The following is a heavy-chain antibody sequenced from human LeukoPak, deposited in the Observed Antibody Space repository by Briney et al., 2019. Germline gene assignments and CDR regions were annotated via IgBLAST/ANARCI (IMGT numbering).Heavy chain of an antibody. CDR2: MNPNSGNT. D-gene: IGHD6-6*01. Sequence: GASVKVSCKASGYTFTSYDINWVRQATGQGLEWMGWMNPNSGNTGYAQKFQGRVTITRHTSISTAYMELSSLRSEDTAVYYCARGASSSSAYYYYYYYMDVWGKGTTVTVSS. CDR3: ARGASSSSAYYYYYYYMDV. J-gene: IGHJ6*03. V-gene: IGHV1-8*03. CDR1: GYTFTSYD.